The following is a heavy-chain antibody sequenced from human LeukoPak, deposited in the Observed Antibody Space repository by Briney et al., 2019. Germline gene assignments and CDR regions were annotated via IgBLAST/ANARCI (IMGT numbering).Heavy chain of an antibody. CDR3: ARDGLFTNGYSYFDY. CDR1: GGSFSSYH. D-gene: IGHD2-8*01. Sequence: SEPLSLTCTVSGGSFSSYHWSWIRQFVGKGLEWIGRAHSDGTTNYNPSLKSRVTMSIDTSKNQFSLKLNSVTAADTAVYYCARDGLFTNGYSYFDYWVQGTLVTVSS. V-gene: IGHV4-4*07. J-gene: IGHJ4*02. CDR2: AHSDGTT.